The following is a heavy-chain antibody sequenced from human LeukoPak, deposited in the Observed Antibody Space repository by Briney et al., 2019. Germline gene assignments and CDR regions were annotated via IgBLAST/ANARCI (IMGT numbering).Heavy chain of an antibody. CDR1: GGSITSYY. J-gene: IGHJ5*02. CDR3: ARVRGYCSSTSCYYWFDP. V-gene: IGHV4-59*01. D-gene: IGHD2-2*01. Sequence: SETLSLTCTVSGGSITSYYWSWLRQPPGKGLEWIGYIYYSGSTNYNPSLKSRVTISVDTSKNQFSLKLSSVTAADTAVYYCARVRGYCSSTSCYYWFDPWGQGTLVTVSS. CDR2: IYYSGST.